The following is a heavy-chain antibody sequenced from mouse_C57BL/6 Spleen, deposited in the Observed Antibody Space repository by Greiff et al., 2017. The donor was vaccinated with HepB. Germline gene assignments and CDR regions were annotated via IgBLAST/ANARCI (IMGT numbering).Heavy chain of an antibody. CDR1: GFTFSDYG. J-gene: IGHJ3*01. Sequence: EVQLVESGGGLVKPGGSLKLSCAASGFTFSDYGMHWVRQAPEKGLEWVAYISSGSSTIYYADTVKGRFTISRDNAKNTLFLQMTSLRSEDTAMYYCARGDGSSPAWFAYWGQGTLVTVSA. V-gene: IGHV5-17*01. CDR2: ISSGSSTI. CDR3: ARGDGSSPAWFAY. D-gene: IGHD1-1*01.